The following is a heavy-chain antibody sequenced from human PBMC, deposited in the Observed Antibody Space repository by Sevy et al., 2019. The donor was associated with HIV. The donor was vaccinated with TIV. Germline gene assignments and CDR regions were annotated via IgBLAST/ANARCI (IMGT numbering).Heavy chain of an antibody. J-gene: IGHJ6*02. Sequence: ASVKVSCKASGYTFTGYYMHWARQAPGRGLEWMGWINPNSGGTNYAQKFQGRVTMTRDTSISTAYMELSRLRSDDTAVYYCARDWRPAAIPRRHYYYYGMDVWGQGTTVTVSS. CDR3: ARDWRPAAIPRRHYYYYGMDV. V-gene: IGHV1-2*02. CDR2: INPNSGGT. D-gene: IGHD2-2*02. CDR1: GYTFTGYY.